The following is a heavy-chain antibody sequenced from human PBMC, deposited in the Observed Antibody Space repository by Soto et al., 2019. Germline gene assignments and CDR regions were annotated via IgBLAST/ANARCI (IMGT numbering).Heavy chain of an antibody. Sequence: ASVKVSCTASGYTFTSYGISWVRQAPGQGLEWMGWISAYNGSTYYADSVKGRFTISRDNSKNTLYLQMNSLRAEDTAVYYCARDVGVWGRGTTVTVSS. V-gene: IGHV1-18*01. J-gene: IGHJ6*04. CDR3: ARDVGV. CDR2: ISAYNGST. CDR1: GYTFTSYG.